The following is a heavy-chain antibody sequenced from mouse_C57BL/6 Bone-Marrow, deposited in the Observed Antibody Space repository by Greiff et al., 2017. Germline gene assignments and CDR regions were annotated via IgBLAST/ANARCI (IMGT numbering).Heavy chain of an antibody. D-gene: IGHD2-3*01. V-gene: IGHV1-64*01. J-gene: IGHJ2*01. CDR2: IHPNSGST. CDR1: GYTFTSYW. Sequence: VQLQQPGAELVNPGASVKLSCKASGYTFTSYWMHWVKQRPGQGLEWIGMIHPNSGSTNYNEKFKSKATLTVDKSSSTAYMQLSSLTAEDSAVYYCARVGYYGYWGQGTTLTVSS. CDR3: ARVGYYGY.